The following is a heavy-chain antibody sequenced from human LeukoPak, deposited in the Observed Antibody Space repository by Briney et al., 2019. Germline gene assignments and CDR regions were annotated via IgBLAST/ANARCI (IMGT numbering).Heavy chain of an antibody. D-gene: IGHD6-13*01. CDR3: ARVVQGSIAAAAENFDY. Sequence: SVKVSCKASGGTVSSYAISWVRQAPGQGLEWMGGIIPIFGTANYAQKFQGRVTITADESTSTAYMELSSLRSEDTAVYYCARVVQGSIAAAAENFDYWGQGTLVTVSS. V-gene: IGHV1-69*13. CDR2: IIPIFGTA. CDR1: GGTVSSYA. J-gene: IGHJ4*02.